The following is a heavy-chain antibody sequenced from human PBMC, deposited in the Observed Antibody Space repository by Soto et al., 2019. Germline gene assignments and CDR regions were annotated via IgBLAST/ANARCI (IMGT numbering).Heavy chain of an antibody. D-gene: IGHD3-9*01. CDR3: ARGVGSSPPRY. J-gene: IGHJ4*02. V-gene: IGHV4-59*01. CDR2: IYDSGSP. CDR1: GGSISVYY. Sequence: SETLTLTCTISGGSISVYYCRWIRQPPGQGLEWIGYIYDSGSPYYNPSLKTRVTGSADTSKNQISLKLTSATAADTAVYFCARGVGSSPPRYWGRGTLVTVSS.